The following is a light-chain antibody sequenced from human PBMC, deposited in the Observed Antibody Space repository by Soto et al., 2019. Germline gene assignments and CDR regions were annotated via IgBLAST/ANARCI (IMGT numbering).Light chain of an antibody. CDR1: QSISSW. J-gene: IGKJ4*01. V-gene: IGKV1-5*03. CDR2: KAS. Sequence: DIQMPQSPSTLSASVGDRVTITCRASQSISSWLAWYQQKPGKAPKLLIYKASSLESGVPSRFSGSGSGTEFTLTISSLQPDDFATYYCQQYNSYLLTFGGGTKVDIK. CDR3: QQYNSYLLT.